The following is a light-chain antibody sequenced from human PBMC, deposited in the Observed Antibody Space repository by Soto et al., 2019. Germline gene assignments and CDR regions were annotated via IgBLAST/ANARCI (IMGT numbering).Light chain of an antibody. CDR1: QGISSY. CDR3: QQIKSYPLT. V-gene: IGKV1-9*01. J-gene: IGKJ4*01. Sequence: ILLTQSPSSLSASVGDRVTITCRASQGISSYLAWYQQKPGKAPKLLIYATSTMQSGVPSRFSGSGFGADLTLTSSSLQAEDFATYQCQQIKSYPLTFGGGTKVEIK. CDR2: ATS.